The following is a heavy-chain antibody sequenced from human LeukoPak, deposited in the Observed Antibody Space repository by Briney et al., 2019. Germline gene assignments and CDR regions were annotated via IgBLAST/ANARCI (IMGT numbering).Heavy chain of an antibody. Sequence: SVKVSCKASGGTFSSYAISWVRQAPGQGLEWMGRIIPILGIANYAQKFQGRVTITADKSTSTAYMELSSLRSEDTAVYYCARDLSTVTAPRLSLRLGYWGQGTLVTVSS. J-gene: IGHJ4*02. CDR2: IIPILGIA. CDR3: ARDLSTVTAPRLSLRLGY. CDR1: GGTFSSYA. V-gene: IGHV1-69*04. D-gene: IGHD4-17*01.